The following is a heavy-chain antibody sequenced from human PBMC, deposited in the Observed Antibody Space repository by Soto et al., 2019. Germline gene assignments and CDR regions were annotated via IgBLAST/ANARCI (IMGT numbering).Heavy chain of an antibody. CDR2: IIPILGIA. CDR3: AISWGSYRDAFDI. D-gene: IGHD3-16*02. CDR1: GGTFSSYT. J-gene: IGHJ3*02. Sequence: SVKVSCKASGGTFSSYTISWVRQAPGQGLEWMGRIIPILGIANYAQKFQGRVTITADKSTSTAYMELSSLRSEDTAVYYCAISWGSYRDAFDIWGQGTMVTVSS. V-gene: IGHV1-69*02.